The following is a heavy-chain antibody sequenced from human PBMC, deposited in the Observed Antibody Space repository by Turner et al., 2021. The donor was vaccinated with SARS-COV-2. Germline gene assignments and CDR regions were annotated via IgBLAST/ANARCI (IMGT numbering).Heavy chain of an antibody. Sequence: EVQLVDSGGGLVQPGGSLRRSVAASGATFSSYWMSWVRQAPGKGLEWVANINQDGSEKYYVDSVKGRLTMTRDNAKNSLYLQMNSLRAEDTAVYYCAGDKIVGYSSGWYGDFHYWGQGTLVTVSS. CDR3: AGDKIVGYSSGWYGDFHY. J-gene: IGHJ4*02. CDR2: INQDGSEK. CDR1: GATFSSYW. D-gene: IGHD6-19*01. V-gene: IGHV3-7*01.